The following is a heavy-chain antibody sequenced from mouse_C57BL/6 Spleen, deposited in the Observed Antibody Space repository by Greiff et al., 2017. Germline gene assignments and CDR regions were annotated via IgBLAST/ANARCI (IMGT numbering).Heavy chain of an antibody. V-gene: IGHV1-72*01. CDR2: LYPITGGT. Sequence: QVQLQQPGPELVKPGASVTLSCKASGYTFTSYCIHWVKQRPGRGLEWIGWLYPITGGTKYNEKFKCKATLTVDTPSSTAYMQLSSLTSDDSAVYYSARSGGSSYEWCFEVWGTGTTVTVSS. J-gene: IGHJ1*03. CDR3: ARSGGSSYEWCFEV. D-gene: IGHD1-1*01. CDR1: GYTFTSYC.